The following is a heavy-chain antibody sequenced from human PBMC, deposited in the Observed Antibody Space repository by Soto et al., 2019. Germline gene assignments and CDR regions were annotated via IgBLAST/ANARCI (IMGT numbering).Heavy chain of an antibody. Sequence: ASVKVSCKASGYTFTGYYMHWVRQAPGQGLEWMGWINPNSGGTNYAQKFHGRVTMTRDTSISTAYMELSRLRSDDTAVYYCAREEQWLFPDQPFDYWGQGXLVTGYS. CDR1: GYTFTGYY. V-gene: IGHV1-2*02. J-gene: IGHJ4*02. D-gene: IGHD6-19*01. CDR3: AREEQWLFPDQPFDY. CDR2: INPNSGGT.